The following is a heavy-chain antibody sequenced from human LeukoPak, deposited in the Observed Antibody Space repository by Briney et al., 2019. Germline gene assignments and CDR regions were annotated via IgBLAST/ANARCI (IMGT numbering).Heavy chain of an antibody. D-gene: IGHD2-2*01. Sequence: GASVKVSCKASGYTFTGYYMHWVRQAPGQGLEWMGWINPNSGGTNYAQKFQGRVTMTRDTSISTAYMELSRLRSDDTAVYYCARWPIVVVPAAYNWFDPWGQGTLVTVSS. CDR3: ARWPIVVVPAAYNWFDP. CDR2: INPNSGGT. V-gene: IGHV1-2*02. J-gene: IGHJ5*02. CDR1: GYTFTGYY.